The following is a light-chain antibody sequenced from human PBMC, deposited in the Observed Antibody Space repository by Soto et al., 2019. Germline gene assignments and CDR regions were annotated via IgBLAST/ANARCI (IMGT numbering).Light chain of an antibody. Sequence: EIVLTQSPATLSLSPGERAILSCRASQSVSSYLAWYQQRPGQAPRLVIYDASSRATGIPARFSGSGSGTDFTLTISSLEPEDFAVYYCQQRSNWPRTFGQGTKVDIK. CDR2: DAS. V-gene: IGKV3-11*01. CDR3: QQRSNWPRT. J-gene: IGKJ1*01. CDR1: QSVSSY.